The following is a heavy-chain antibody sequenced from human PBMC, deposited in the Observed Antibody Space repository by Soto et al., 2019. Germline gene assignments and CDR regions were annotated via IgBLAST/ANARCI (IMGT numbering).Heavy chain of an antibody. CDR1: GGSISSGDNY. CDR3: ARGTYFDSAWGTYRVGSSGCFDY. CDR2: IHSSGST. V-gene: IGHV4-30-4*01. D-gene: IGHD3-16*02. Sequence: QVQLQESGPGLVKPSQTLSLTCSISGGSISSGDNYWSWIRQPPGKGLEWIGYIHSSGSTFYNPSLKGRVTISIDTSKNQFSLKLSAVTAADTAVYSCARGTYFDSAWGTYRVGSSGCFDYWGQGTLVSVSS. J-gene: IGHJ4*02.